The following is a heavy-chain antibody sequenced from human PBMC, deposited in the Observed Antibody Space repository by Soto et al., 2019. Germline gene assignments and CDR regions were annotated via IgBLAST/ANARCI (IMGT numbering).Heavy chain of an antibody. CDR3: ARNLDIVVAFYYGMDV. D-gene: IGHD2-2*01. CDR1: GYTFTSYY. J-gene: IGHJ6*02. CDR2: INPSGGST. V-gene: IGHV1-46*01. Sequence: WASVKVSCKASGYTFTSYYMHWVRQAPGQGLEWMGIINPSGGSTSYAQKFQGRVTMTRDTSTSTVYMELSSLRSEDTAVYYCARNLDIVVAFYYGMDVWGQGTTVTVSS.